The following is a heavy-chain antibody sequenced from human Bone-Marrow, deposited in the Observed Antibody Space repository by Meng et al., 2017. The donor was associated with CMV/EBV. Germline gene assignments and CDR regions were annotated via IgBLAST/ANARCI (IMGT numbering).Heavy chain of an antibody. J-gene: IGHJ5*02. V-gene: IGHV1-58*01. CDR1: GFTFTSSA. D-gene: IGHD2-2*01. Sequence: SVKVSCKASGFTFTSSAVQWVRQARGQRLEWIGWIVVGSGNTNYAQKFQERVTITRDMSTSTAYMELSSLRSEDTAVYYCARDHDQYCSSTSCYLGANWFDPWGQGTLVTVSS. CDR2: IVVGSGNT. CDR3: ARDHDQYCSSTSCYLGANWFDP.